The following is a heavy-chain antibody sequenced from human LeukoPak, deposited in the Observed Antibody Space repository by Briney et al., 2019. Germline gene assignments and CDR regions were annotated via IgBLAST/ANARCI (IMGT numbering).Heavy chain of an antibody. D-gene: IGHD2/OR15-2a*01. CDR3: TTDLPRSTSCSHDY. Sequence: GGSLRLSCAASGFTFSNSWMLWVGQAPGRGLEWVGRIKRDIDGGTTDYAAPVKGRFTITRDDSENTLYLQMNSLKTEDTAVYYCTTDLPRSTSCSHDYWGQGTPVTVSS. CDR1: GFTFSNSW. CDR2: IKRDIDGGTT. V-gene: IGHV3-15*01. J-gene: IGHJ4*02.